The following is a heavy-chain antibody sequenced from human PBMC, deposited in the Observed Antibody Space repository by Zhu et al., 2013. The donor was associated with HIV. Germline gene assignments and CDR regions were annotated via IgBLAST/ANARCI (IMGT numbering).Heavy chain of an antibody. D-gene: IGHD2-2*01. CDR3: ARGELIVVVPTVNWFDP. CDR2: IYYSGST. CDR1: GGSISSSRYY. Sequence: QVQLQESGPGLVRPSETLSLTCTVSGGSISSSRYYWGWIRQPPGKGLEWVGSIYYSGSTYYNPSLRSRVAISVDTSKNQFSLRLSSVTAADTALYYCARGELIVVVPTVNWFDPWGQGTLVTVSS. J-gene: IGHJ5*02. V-gene: IGHV4-39*07.